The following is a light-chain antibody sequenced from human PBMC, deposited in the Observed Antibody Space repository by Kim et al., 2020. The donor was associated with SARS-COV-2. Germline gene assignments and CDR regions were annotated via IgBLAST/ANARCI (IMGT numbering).Light chain of an antibody. J-gene: IGLJ2*01. CDR3: AGWDDTLNGVV. CDR2: SDN. V-gene: IGLV1-44*01. Sequence: QRVTISCSGSGSNIGSNTVTWYQKLPGTAPKLLIYSDNKRPSGVHDRFSGSKSGTSASLAISGLQSEDDADYYCAGWDDTLNGVVFGGGTQLTVL. CDR1: GSNIGSNT.